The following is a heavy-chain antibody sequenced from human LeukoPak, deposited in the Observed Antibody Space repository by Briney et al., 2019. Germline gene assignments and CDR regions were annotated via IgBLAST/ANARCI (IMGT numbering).Heavy chain of an antibody. V-gene: IGHV3-9*01. J-gene: IGHJ6*03. Sequence: GGSLRLSCAASGFRFDGYAMHWFRQAPGKGPEWVSGISWNSGTIAYADSVKGRFTISRDDAKNSLYLQMNSLRAEDTALYYCAKDIAPAVFYYMDVWGKGTTVIVSS. CDR2: ISWNSGTI. CDR1: GFRFDGYA. CDR3: AKDIAPAVFYYMDV.